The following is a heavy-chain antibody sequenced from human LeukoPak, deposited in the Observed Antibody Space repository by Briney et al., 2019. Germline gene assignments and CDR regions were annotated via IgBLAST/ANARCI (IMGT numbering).Heavy chain of an antibody. CDR1: GASISTYY. D-gene: IGHD2/OR15-2a*01. V-gene: IGHV4-59*01. J-gene: IGHJ1*01. CDR3: ARVRGTFETD. CDR2: LYYSGST. Sequence: SETLSLTCTVSGASISTYYWSWIRQPPGRGLEWIGYLYYSGSTTYSPSLKSRVTMSVDTSKSQFSLKLNSVTAADTAIYYCARVRGTFETDWGQGTLVTVSS.